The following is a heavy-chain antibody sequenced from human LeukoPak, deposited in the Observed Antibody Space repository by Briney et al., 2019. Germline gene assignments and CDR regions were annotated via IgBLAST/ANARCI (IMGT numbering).Heavy chain of an antibody. D-gene: IGHD3-3*01. V-gene: IGHV1-18*01. Sequence: GASVKVSCKASGYTFTSYGITWVRQAPGQGLEWMGWISAYNGYTNYAQKFQGRVTITRNTSISTAYMELSSLRSEDTAVYYCARSRITIFGVVITIFDYWGQGTLVTVSS. CDR3: ARSRITIFGVVITIFDY. J-gene: IGHJ4*02. CDR1: GYTFTSYG. CDR2: ISAYNGYT.